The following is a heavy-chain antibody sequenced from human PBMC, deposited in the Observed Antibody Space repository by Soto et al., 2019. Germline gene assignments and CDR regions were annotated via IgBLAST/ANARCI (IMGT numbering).Heavy chain of an antibody. CDR2: IIPILGIA. Sequence: QVQLVQSGAEVKKPGSSVKVSCKASGGTFSSYTISWVRQAPGQGLEWMGRIIPILGIANYAQKFQGRVTITADKSTSTAYMELSSLRSEDTAVYYCARDFQALAVAGNRGVWFDPWGQGTLVTVSS. CDR1: GGTFSSYT. V-gene: IGHV1-69*08. CDR3: ARDFQALAVAGNRGVWFDP. J-gene: IGHJ5*02. D-gene: IGHD6-19*01.